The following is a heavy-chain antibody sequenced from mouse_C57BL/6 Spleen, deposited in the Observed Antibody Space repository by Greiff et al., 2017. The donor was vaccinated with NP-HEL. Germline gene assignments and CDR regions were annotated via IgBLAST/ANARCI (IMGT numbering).Heavy chain of an antibody. V-gene: IGHV1-80*01. CDR1: GYAFSSYW. D-gene: IGHD1-1*01. J-gene: IGHJ4*01. CDR3: ARKYYSSSHYAMDY. Sequence: QVQLQQSGAELVKPGASVKISCKASGYAFSSYWMNWVKQRPGQGLEWIGQIYPGDGDTNYNAKFKGKATLTADKSSSTAYLQLSSLTSEDTAVYTGARKYYSSSHYAMDYWGQGTSVTVSS. CDR2: IYPGDGDT.